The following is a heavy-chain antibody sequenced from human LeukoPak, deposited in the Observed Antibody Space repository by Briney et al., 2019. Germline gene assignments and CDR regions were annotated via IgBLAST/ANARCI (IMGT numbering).Heavy chain of an antibody. J-gene: IGHJ5*02. CDR1: GGSISSYY. V-gene: IGHV4-4*07. CDR2: IYTSGST. CDR3: ARDLPDILTGYYDNWFDP. D-gene: IGHD3-9*01. Sequence: PSETLSPTCTVSGGSISSYYWSWIRQPAGKGLEWIGRIYTSGSTNYNPSLKSRVTMSVDTSKNQFSLKLSSVTAADTAVYYCARDLPDILTGYYDNWFDPWGQGTLVTVSS.